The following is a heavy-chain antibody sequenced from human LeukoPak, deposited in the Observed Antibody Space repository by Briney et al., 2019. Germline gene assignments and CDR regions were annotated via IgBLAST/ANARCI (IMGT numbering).Heavy chain of an antibody. CDR2: ISSDGSIK. CDR3: VKEYHSRGFGAYFDY. V-gene: IGHV3-30*18. J-gene: IGHJ4*02. CDR1: KFTFSHYG. D-gene: IGHD3-3*01. Sequence: GGSLRLSCTASKFTFSHYGMQWVRQAPGKGLEWVAVISSDGSIKVYADPVKGRFTLSRDNSINTVDLQMNSLRAEDTAVYYCVKEYHSRGFGAYFDYWGQGTLVTVSS.